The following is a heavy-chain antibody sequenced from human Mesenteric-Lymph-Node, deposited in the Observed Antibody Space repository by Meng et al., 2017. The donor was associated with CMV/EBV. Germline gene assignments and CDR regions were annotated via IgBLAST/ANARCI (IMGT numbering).Heavy chain of an antibody. J-gene: IGHJ4*02. Sequence: ASVKVSCKASGDTFSGYYMHWVRQAPGQGLEWMGWINPNSGGTNYAQKFQGRVTMTRDTSISTAYMELSRLRSDDTAVYYCARDSCVGTSCPWVNYWGQGTLVTVSS. CDR2: INPNSGGT. V-gene: IGHV1-2*02. D-gene: IGHD2-2*01. CDR1: GDTFSGYY. CDR3: ARDSCVGTSCPWVNY.